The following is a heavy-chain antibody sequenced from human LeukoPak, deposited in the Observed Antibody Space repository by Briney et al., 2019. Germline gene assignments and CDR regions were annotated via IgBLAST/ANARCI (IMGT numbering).Heavy chain of an antibody. J-gene: IGHJ3*02. V-gene: IGHV4-59*01. CDR3: ARVFPWGYGDYEVQAFDI. Sequence: SETLSLTCTVSDGSISSYYWSWIRQPPGKGLEWIGYIYYSGSTNYNPSLKSRVTISVDTSKNQFSLKLSSVTAADTAVYYCARVFPWGYGDYEVQAFDIWGQGTMVTVSS. D-gene: IGHD4-17*01. CDR1: DGSISSYY. CDR2: IYYSGST.